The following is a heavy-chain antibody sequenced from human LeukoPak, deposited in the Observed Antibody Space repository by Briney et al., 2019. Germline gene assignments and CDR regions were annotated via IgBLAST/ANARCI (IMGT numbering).Heavy chain of an antibody. CDR3: ARDRDFWSVYYFDY. CDR2: IWYDGSNK. D-gene: IGHD3-3*01. CDR1: GFIFSTYS. V-gene: IGHV3-33*08. Sequence: PGGSLRLSCAASGFIFSTYSMNWVRQAPGKGLEWVAVIWYDGSNKYYADSVKGRFTISRDNSKNTLYLQMNSLRAEDTAVYYCARDRDFWSVYYFDYWGQGTLVTVSS. J-gene: IGHJ4*02.